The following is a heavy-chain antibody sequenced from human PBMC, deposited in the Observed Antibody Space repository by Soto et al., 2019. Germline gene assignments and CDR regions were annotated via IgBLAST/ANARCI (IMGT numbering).Heavy chain of an antibody. CDR2: INPKSGDK. V-gene: IGHV1-2*02. CDR3: PRIHTPHYIRWGLDV. D-gene: IGHD4-4*01. Sequence: GAVKVSCKASGYPFSDNQSHGVGRARGQHLEWVGRINPKSGDKSYARKFQGRVTMTMDTSIDAADLDVTDLTSDQTATYYFPRIHTPHYIRWGLDVWGQGTMVTVSS. CDR1: GYPFSDNQ. J-gene: IGHJ6*02.